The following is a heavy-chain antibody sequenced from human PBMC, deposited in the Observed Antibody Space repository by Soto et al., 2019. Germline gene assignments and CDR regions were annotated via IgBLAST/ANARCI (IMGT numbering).Heavy chain of an antibody. Sequence: EVQLVESGGGLVQAGGSLRLSCAASGFTFSNYWMHWVRQAPGKGLVWVSRLNSDGSTINYADSVKGRFTISIDNAKNPLYLQMNSLRTEDTAVYYWARGGGTQLWALFYNWCQGTMVTVSS. D-gene: IGHD1-1*01. J-gene: IGHJ3*02. CDR3: ARGGGTQLWALFYN. CDR2: LNSDGSTI. CDR1: GFTFSNYW. V-gene: IGHV3-74*01.